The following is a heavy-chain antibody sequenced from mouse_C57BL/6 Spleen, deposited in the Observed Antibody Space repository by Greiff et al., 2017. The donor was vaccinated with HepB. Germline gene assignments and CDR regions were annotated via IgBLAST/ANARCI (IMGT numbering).Heavy chain of an antibody. CDR3: ARYPYGSSYWYFDV. V-gene: IGHV7-3*01. J-gene: IGHJ1*03. Sequence: EVQLQESGGGLVQPGGSLSLSCAASGFTFTDYYMSWVRQPPGKALEWLGFIRNKANGYTTEYSASVKGRFTISRDNSQSILYLQMNALRAEDSATYYCARYPYGSSYWYFDVWGTGTTVTVSS. CDR2: IRNKANGYTT. D-gene: IGHD1-1*01. CDR1: GFTFTDYY.